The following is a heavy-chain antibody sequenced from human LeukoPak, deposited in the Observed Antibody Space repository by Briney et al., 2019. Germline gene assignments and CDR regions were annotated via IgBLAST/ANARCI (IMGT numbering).Heavy chain of an antibody. Sequence: SETLSLTCAVYGGSFSGYYWAWIRQPPGKGLEWIGSIFHTGSTYHNPSLKSRVTISVDTSKNQFSLKLNSVTAADTAVYYCARDPGGDWHSYWGQGTLVTVSS. CDR2: IFHTGST. CDR1: GGSFSGYY. D-gene: IGHD2-21*02. V-gene: IGHV4-38-2*02. CDR3: ARDPGGDWHSY. J-gene: IGHJ4*02.